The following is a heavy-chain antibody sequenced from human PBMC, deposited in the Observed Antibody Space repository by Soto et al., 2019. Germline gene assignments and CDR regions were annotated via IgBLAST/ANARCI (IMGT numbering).Heavy chain of an antibody. V-gene: IGHV5-51*01. CDR1: GYSFTSYW. J-gene: IGHJ6*02. CDR3: ARLEVGAVPAAISYYYYGMDV. Sequence: VESLKISCKGSGYSFTSYWIGWVRQMPGKGLEWMGIIYPGDSDTRYSPSFQGQVTISADKSTSTAYLQWSSLKASDTAMYYCARLEVGAVPAAISYYYYGMDVWGQGTTVTVSS. CDR2: IYPGDSDT. D-gene: IGHD2-2*02.